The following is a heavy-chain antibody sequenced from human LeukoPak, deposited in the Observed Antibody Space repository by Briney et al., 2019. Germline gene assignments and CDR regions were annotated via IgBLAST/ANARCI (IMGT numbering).Heavy chain of an antibody. V-gene: IGHV3-7*04. D-gene: IGHD6-13*01. CDR1: GFTFSNSW. Sequence: GGSLRLSCAAPGFTFSNSWMSWVPKAPGKGLDWVPNIKQDGSEKYYEDSVKGRFTISRDNARNSLYLQMNSLRAEDTAVYYCARDESRQLVRGFDYWGQGTLVTVSS. J-gene: IGHJ4*02. CDR3: ARDESRQLVRGFDY. CDR2: IKQDGSEK.